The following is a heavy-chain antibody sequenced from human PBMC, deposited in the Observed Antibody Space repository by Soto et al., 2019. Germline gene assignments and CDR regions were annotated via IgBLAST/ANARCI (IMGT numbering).Heavy chain of an antibody. CDR3: AREMPGYCSNSACLPGY. CDR2: ISADSGDT. D-gene: IGHD2-2*03. Sequence: QVRLVQSGPEVKKPGASVKVSCTASGYTFTTFGLVWVRRAPGQGPEWMGWISADSGDTHYAQKYQSRLTMTRDTSTSTVYMDLRSLRSDDTAMYYCAREMPGYCSNSACLPGYWGQGTQVTVSS. CDR1: GYTFTTFG. J-gene: IGHJ4*02. V-gene: IGHV1-18*01.